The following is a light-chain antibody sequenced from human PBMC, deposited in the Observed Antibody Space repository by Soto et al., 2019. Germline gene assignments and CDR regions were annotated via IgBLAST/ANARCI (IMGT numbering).Light chain of an antibody. CDR1: QSVGTY. J-gene: IGKJ1*01. Sequence: EIVLTQSPPTLSLSPGERATPSCRASQSVGTYLAWYQQKPGQAPRLLIYDASNRATGIPARFSGSGSGTDFTLTISSLEPEDFAVYYCQQRSKWPPTFGQGTKVDIK. CDR3: QQRSKWPPT. CDR2: DAS. V-gene: IGKV3-11*01.